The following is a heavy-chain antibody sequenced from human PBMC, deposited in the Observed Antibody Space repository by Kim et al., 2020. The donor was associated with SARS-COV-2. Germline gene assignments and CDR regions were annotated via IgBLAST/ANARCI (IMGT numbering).Heavy chain of an antibody. CDR3: TRDYYYYGMDV. V-gene: IGHV3-74*01. J-gene: IGHJ6*02. Sequence: TSYADSVKGRFTISRDNAKNTLYLQMNSLRAEDTAVYYCTRDYYYYGMDVWGQGTTVTVSS. CDR2: T.